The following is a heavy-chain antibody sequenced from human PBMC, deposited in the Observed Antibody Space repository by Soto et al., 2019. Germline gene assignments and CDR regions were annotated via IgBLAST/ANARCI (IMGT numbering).Heavy chain of an antibody. J-gene: IGHJ4*02. CDR3: ARHEFYGDYPDY. CDR1: GGSISSSSYY. V-gene: IGHV4-39*01. D-gene: IGHD4-17*01. CDR2: IYYSGST. Sequence: QLQLQESGPGLVKPSETLSLTCTVSGGSISSSSYYWGWIRQPPGKGLEWIGSIYYSGSTYYNPSLKSRVTISVDTSKNQFSLKLSSVTAADTAVYYCARHEFYGDYPDYWGQGTLVTVSS.